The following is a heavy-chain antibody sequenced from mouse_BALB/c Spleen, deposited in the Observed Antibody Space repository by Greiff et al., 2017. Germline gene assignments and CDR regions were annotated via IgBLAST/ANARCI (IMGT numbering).Heavy chain of an antibody. CDR1: GFSLTSYG. D-gene: IGHD2-10*02. CDR3: ATEYGNWYYAMDY. J-gene: IGHJ4*01. V-gene: IGHV2-2*02. CDR2: IWSGGST. Sequence: VQLQQSGPGLVQPSQSLSLTCTVSGFSLTSYGVHWVRQSPGKGLEWLGVIWSGGSTDYNAAFISRLSISKDNSKSQVFFKMNSLQANDTAIYYCATEYGNWYYAMDYWGQGTSVTVSS.